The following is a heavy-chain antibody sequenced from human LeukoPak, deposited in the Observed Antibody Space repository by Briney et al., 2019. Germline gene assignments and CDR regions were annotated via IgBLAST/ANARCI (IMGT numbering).Heavy chain of an antibody. Sequence: GGSLRLSCAASGFTFSSYGMSWVRQAPGKGLEWVSAISGSGGSTYYADSVKGRFTISRDNAKNSLYLQMNSLRAEDTAVYYCARELRYDYVWGSYRYFHYYYYMDVWGKGTTVTVSS. D-gene: IGHD3-16*02. CDR1: GFTFSSYG. J-gene: IGHJ6*03. V-gene: IGHV3-23*01. CDR2: ISGSGGST. CDR3: ARELRYDYVWGSYRYFHYYYYMDV.